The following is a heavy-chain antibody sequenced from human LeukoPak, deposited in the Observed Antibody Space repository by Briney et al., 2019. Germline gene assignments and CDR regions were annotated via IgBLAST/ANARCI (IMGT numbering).Heavy chain of an antibody. D-gene: IGHD5-12*01. J-gene: IGHJ5*02. CDR3: ARHANIVATTRQYNWFDP. V-gene: IGHV4-39*01. Sequence: SETLSLTCTVSGGSISSSSYYWGWIRQPPGKGLEWIGSIYYSGSTYYNPSLKSRVTISVDTSKNQFSLKLSSVTAADTAVYCCARHANIVATTRQYNWFDPWGQGTLVTVSS. CDR1: GGSISSSSYY. CDR2: IYYSGST.